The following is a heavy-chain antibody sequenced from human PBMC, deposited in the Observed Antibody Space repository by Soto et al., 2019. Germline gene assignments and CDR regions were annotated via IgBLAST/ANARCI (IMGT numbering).Heavy chain of an antibody. CDR2: INWHGGST. D-gene: IGHD6-19*01. CDR3: GREGSGWYSGGFDY. J-gene: IGHJ4*02. Sequence: EVQLVESGGGVVRPGGSLRLSCAASGFTFDDYGMSWVRQAPGKGLEWVSGINWHGGSTGYADSVKGRFTISRDNAKNALYLQMNSLRAEDTALYYCGREGSGWYSGGFDYWGQGTLFTVSS. V-gene: IGHV3-20*04. CDR1: GFTFDDYG.